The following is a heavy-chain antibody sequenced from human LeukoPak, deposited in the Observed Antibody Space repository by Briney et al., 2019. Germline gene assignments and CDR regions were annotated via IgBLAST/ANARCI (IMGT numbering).Heavy chain of an antibody. CDR1: GFTVSSNY. Sequence: GGSLRLSCAASGFTVSSNYMSWVRQAPGKGLEWVSVIYSGGSTYYADSVKGRFTISRDNSKNTLYLKMNSLRAEDTAVYYCARVSCSSTSCRRSYYYYMDVWGKGTTVTISS. CDR3: ARVSCSSTSCRRSYYYYMDV. J-gene: IGHJ6*03. D-gene: IGHD2-2*01. V-gene: IGHV3-53*01. CDR2: IYSGGST.